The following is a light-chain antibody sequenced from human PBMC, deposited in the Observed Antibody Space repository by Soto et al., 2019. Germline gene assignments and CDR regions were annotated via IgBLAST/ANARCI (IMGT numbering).Light chain of an antibody. Sequence: QSVLTQPPSVSGAPGQRVTLSCTGSRSNIGAGYAVHWYQQLPGTAPKLLIYGNSNRPSGVPDRFSGSKSGTSASLAITGLQAEDEADYYCQSYDNSLSVGVFGGGTKLTVL. CDR2: GNS. V-gene: IGLV1-40*01. CDR1: RSNIGAGYA. CDR3: QSYDNSLSVGV. J-gene: IGLJ3*02.